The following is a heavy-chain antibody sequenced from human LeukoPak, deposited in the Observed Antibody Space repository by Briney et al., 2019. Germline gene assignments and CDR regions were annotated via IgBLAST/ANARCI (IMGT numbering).Heavy chain of an antibody. D-gene: IGHD5-18*01. CDR3: ATASTRDSYVDYFDY. V-gene: IGHV1-24*01. CDR1: GYTLTELS. J-gene: IGHJ4*02. Sequence: GASVKVSCKVSGYTLTELSMHWVRQAPGKGLEWMGGFDPEDGETIYAQKFQGRVTMTEDTSTDTAYMELSSLRSEDTAVYYCATASTRDSYVDYFDYWGQGTLVTVSS. CDR2: FDPEDGET.